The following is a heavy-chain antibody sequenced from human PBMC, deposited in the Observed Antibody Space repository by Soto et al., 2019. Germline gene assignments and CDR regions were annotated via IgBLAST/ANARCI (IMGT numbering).Heavy chain of an antibody. V-gene: IGHV3-23*01. CDR3: ARVPFTYSTSPTFDY. CDR1: GFTFSNYP. D-gene: IGHD6-6*01. J-gene: IGHJ4*02. Sequence: EVQLLESGGGLVQPGGSLRLSCAASGFTFSNYPMSWVRQAPGKGLEWVSGISGSGETPYYADSVKGRFTISRDNYKNTLYLQMNSLRPEDTGVYYCARVPFTYSTSPTFDYWGQGTLVTVSS. CDR2: ISGSGETP.